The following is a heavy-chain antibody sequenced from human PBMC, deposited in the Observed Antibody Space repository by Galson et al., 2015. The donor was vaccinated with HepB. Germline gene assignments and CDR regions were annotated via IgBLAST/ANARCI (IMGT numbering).Heavy chain of an antibody. J-gene: IGHJ4*02. D-gene: IGHD1-26*01. CDR1: GFTFSTYW. V-gene: IGHV3-7*01. CDR2: IRQAGSDK. Sequence: SLRLSCAASGFTFSTYWTSWVRQAPGKGLEWVANIRQAGSDKYYVDSVKGRFTISRDNAKNSLYLQINSLRAEDTAVYYCARDAYYNVDYWGQGTLVTVSS. CDR3: ARDAYYNVDY.